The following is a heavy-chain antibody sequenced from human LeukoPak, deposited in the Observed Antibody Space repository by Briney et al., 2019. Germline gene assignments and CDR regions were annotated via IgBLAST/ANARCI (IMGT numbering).Heavy chain of an antibody. J-gene: IGHJ4*02. CDR1: GYSFTGYY. CDR3: ARASSSSLRLFVY. CDR2: INPNSGGT. V-gene: IGHV1-2*02. D-gene: IGHD6-6*01. Sequence: GASVKVSCKASGYSFTGYYMHWVRQAPGQGLEWMGWINPNSGGTNYAQKFQGRVTMTRDTSISTAYMELSRLRSDDTAVYYCARASSSSLRLFVYWGQGTLVTVSS.